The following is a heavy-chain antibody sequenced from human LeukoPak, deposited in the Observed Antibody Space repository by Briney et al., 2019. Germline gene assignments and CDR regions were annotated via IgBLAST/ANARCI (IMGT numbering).Heavy chain of an antibody. J-gene: IGHJ4*02. Sequence: PGGSLRLSCAASGSTLSDHYMDWVRQAPGKGLEWVGRTRNKANSYTTEHAASVKGRFTISRDDSKNSLHLQMNSLRTEDTAVYYCAVGYCSGGSCSGNDGDYWGQGTLVTVSS. CDR3: AVGYCSGGSCSGNDGDY. CDR2: TRNKANSYTT. D-gene: IGHD2-15*01. CDR1: GSTLSDHY. V-gene: IGHV3-72*01.